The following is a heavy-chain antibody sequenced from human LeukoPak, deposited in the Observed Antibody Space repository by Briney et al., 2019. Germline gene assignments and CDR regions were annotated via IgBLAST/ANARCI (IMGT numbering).Heavy chain of an antibody. J-gene: IGHJ4*02. Sequence: SETLSLTCTVSGGSISSTTYYWVGIRQSPGKGLEWIGNFYSSVSTYYNPSLKSRVTISVCTSKNQFSLNLASVTAADTAVYYCARHIIQAPDFDYWGQGTLVTVSS. CDR2: FYSSVST. CDR3: ARHIIQAPDFDY. V-gene: IGHV4-39*01. D-gene: IGHD3-10*01. CDR1: GGSISSTTYY.